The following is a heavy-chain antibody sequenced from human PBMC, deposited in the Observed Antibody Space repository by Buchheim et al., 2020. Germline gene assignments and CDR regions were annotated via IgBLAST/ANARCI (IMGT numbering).Heavy chain of an antibody. Sequence: QVQLVESGGGVVQPGRSLRLSCAASGFTFSSYGIHWVRQAPGKGLEWVAVISYDGSNKYYADSVKGRFIISRDNSKNTLYLQMNSLRAEDTAVYYCAKEMFSRHFDYWGLGTL. J-gene: IGHJ4*02. CDR2: ISYDGSNK. CDR1: GFTFSSYG. V-gene: IGHV3-30*18. D-gene: IGHD3-10*02. CDR3: AKEMFSRHFDY.